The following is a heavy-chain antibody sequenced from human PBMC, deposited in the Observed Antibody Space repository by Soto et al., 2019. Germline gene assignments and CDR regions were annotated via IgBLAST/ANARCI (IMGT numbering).Heavy chain of an antibody. CDR3: ARDVQHLLNNWFDP. Sequence: VASVKVSCKAPGDTFTSYYLNWVRQAPGQGLEWMGVINPHGGTANYAQKFQGRVTITADKSTSTAYMELSSLRSEDTAVYYCARDVQHLLNNWFDPWGQGTLVTVSS. CDR2: INPHGGTA. V-gene: IGHV1-46*01. D-gene: IGHD3-10*02. J-gene: IGHJ5*02. CDR1: GDTFTSYY.